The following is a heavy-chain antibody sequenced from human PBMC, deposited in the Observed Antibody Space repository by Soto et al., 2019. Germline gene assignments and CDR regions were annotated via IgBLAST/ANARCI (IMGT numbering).Heavy chain of an antibody. CDR1: GFTFSSYG. CDR2: IWYDGSNK. V-gene: IGHV3-33*01. Sequence: QVQLVESGGGVVQPGRSLRLSCAASGFTFSSYGMHWVRQAPGKGLEWVAVIWYDGSNKYYADSVKGRFTISRDNSKNPLYLQMNSLRAEDTAVYYCARDLSSGSYFPGYYFDYWGQGTLVTVSS. J-gene: IGHJ4*02. CDR3: ARDLSSGSYFPGYYFDY. D-gene: IGHD1-26*01.